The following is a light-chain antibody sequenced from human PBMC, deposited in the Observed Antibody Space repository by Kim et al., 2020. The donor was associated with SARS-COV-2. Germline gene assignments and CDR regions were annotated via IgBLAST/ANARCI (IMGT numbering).Light chain of an antibody. CDR1: QGINNY. CDR2: AAF. Sequence: DIQMTQSPPSLFASVGDRVTITCRASQGINNYLAWYQQKPGQVPKLLIYAAFVLQSGVPSRFSGSGSGTDFTLTISSMQPEDVATYYCHKYGSAPWTFGQGTKVGIK. CDR3: HKYGSAPWT. V-gene: IGKV1-27*01. J-gene: IGKJ1*01.